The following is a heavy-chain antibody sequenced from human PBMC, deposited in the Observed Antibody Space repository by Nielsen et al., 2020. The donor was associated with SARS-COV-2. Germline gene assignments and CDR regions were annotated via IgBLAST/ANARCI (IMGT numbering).Heavy chain of an antibody. CDR2: IKQDGSEK. J-gene: IGHJ4*02. CDR3: ARDQDFYDSSGFDY. CDR1: GFTFSSYW. Sequence: GESLKISCAASGFTFSSYWMSWVRQAPGKGLEWVANIKQDGSEKYYVDSVKGRFTISRDNAKNSLYLQMNSLRAEDTAVYYCARDQDFYDSSGFDYWGQGTLVTVSS. D-gene: IGHD3-22*01. V-gene: IGHV3-7*03.